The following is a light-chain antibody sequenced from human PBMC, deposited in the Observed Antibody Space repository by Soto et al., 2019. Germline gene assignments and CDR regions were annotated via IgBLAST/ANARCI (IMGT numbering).Light chain of an antibody. CDR3: QHYNSYPVA. CDR2: KAS. CDR1: QTISSW. Sequence: DIQMTQSPSTLSGSVGDRVTITCRASQTISSWLAWYQQKPGKAPKLLIYKASTLKSGVPSRFSGSRSGTEFTLTISSLQPDDFATYYCQHYNSYPVAFGQGTKVELK. J-gene: IGKJ1*01. V-gene: IGKV1-5*03.